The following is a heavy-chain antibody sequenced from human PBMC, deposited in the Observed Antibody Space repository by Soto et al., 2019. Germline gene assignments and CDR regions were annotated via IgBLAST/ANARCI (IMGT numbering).Heavy chain of an antibody. CDR1: GGSISSGDYY. CDR3: ARDPRIQLWSYFDY. CDR2: IYYSGST. J-gene: IGHJ4*02. Sequence: QVQLQESGPGLVKPSQTLSLTCTVSGGSISSGDYYWSWIRQPPGKGLGCFGYIYYSGSTYYNPSLKSRVTISVDTSKNQVSLELSSVTAADTAVYYCARDPRIQLWSYFDYWGQGTLVTVSS. V-gene: IGHV4-30-4*01. D-gene: IGHD5-18*01.